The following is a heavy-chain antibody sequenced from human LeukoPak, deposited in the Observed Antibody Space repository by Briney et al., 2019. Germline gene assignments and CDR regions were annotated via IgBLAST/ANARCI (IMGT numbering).Heavy chain of an antibody. CDR1: GFDFSSQW. D-gene: IGHD4-17*01. J-gene: IGHJ3*02. CDR3: ARDPIYGEVLMDDAFDI. V-gene: IGHV3-7*01. CDR2: VNQGATQK. Sequence: GGSLRLSCAASGFDFSSQWMSWVRQAPGKGLEWVAIVNQGATQKYYVDSVKGRFAISRDNAENSLYLQMNSLRADDTAVYYCARDPIYGEVLMDDAFDIWGQGTMVTVSS.